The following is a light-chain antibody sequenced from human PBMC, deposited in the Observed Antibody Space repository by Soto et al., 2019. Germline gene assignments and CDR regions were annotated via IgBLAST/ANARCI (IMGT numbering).Light chain of an antibody. CDR3: QQYNNWPYT. Sequence: EIVMTQSPATLSVSPGERATLSCRASQSVSSNLAWYQQKPGQAPRLLIYGASTRATGIPARFSGSGSGTESTLTISSLQSEDFAVYYCQQYNNWPYTFGQGTTLEIK. V-gene: IGKV3-15*01. CDR1: QSVSSN. CDR2: GAS. J-gene: IGKJ2*01.